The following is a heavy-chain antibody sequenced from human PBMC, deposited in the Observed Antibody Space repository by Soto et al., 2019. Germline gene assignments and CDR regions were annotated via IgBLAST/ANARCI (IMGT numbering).Heavy chain of an antibody. CDR2: VSSTGST. Sequence: SETLSLTCTVSGASITQYYWNWIRQSPGKGLEWIVSVSSTGSTVYNPSLTSRVTVSLDTSKNQFSLTLNSVTAADTAVYYCARAVVNAFDIWGQGTMDTVS. V-gene: IGHV4-59*01. J-gene: IGHJ3*02. CDR3: ARAVVNAFDI. CDR1: GASITQYY.